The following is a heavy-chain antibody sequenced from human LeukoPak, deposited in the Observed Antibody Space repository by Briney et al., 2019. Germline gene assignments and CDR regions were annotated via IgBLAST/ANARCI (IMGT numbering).Heavy chain of an antibody. J-gene: IGHJ4*02. CDR3: AKDVILYYYDSSGYYSY. D-gene: IGHD3-22*01. CDR1: GFTFSSYA. V-gene: IGHV3-23*01. Sequence: GGSLRLSCAASGFTFSSYAMSWVRQAPGKGLEWVSAISGSGGSTYYADSVKGRITISRDNSKNTLYLQMNSLRAEDTAVYYCAKDVILYYYDSSGYYSYWGQGTLVTVSS. CDR2: ISGSGGST.